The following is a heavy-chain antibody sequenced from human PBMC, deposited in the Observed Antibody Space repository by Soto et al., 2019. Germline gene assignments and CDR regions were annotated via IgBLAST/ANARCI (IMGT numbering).Heavy chain of an antibody. CDR2: INQDATRQ. J-gene: IGHJ4*02. CDR3: AIVCFFDGNKLITYEF. CDR1: GFSFSSYW. Sequence: GGSLTLSCAASGFSFSSYWMSCFLQPSRRGLEWVANINQDATRQSYVDSVEGRFSISRDNAKNSVYLRMNNLRVDDTAVYYWAIVCFFDGNKLITYEFWGQGTLVTVSS. D-gene: IGHD3-16*01. V-gene: IGHV3-7*03.